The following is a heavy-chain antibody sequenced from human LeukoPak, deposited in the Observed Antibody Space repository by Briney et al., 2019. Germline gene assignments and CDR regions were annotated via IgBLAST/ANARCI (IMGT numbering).Heavy chain of an antibody. D-gene: IGHD3-3*01. V-gene: IGHV4-39*01. J-gene: IGHJ5*01. CDR3: ARVRRSLNWFDS. Sequence: ASETLSLTCAVSGDSISTTNYYWGWIRQPPGKGLEWIGIIYYSGITHYNPSLKSRVTILVDTSENQFTLKLSSVTDADTAVYYCARVRRSLNWFDSWGQGTLVTVSS. CDR1: GDSISTTNYY. CDR2: IYYSGIT.